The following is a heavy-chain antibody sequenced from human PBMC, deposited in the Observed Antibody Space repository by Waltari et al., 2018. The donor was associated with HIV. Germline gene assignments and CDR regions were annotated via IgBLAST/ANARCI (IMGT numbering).Heavy chain of an antibody. CDR3: ASGSRRGHSHGIDY. V-gene: IGHV4-38-2*01. Sequence: QVQLQESGPGLVKPSEPLSLTCSVSGYSIESGSSWGWIRQPPGKGLEWIGSSLHSGSTYYNPSLKSRRTISLDTSKNQVSLKLSSVTAADTAVYYCASGSRRGHSHGIDYWGQGTLVTVSS. CDR1: GYSIESGSS. CDR2: SLHSGST. J-gene: IGHJ4*02. D-gene: IGHD5-18*01.